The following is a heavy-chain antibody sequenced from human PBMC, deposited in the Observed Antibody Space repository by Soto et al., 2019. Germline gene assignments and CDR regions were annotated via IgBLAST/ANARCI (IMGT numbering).Heavy chain of an antibody. D-gene: IGHD5-12*01. J-gene: IGHJ3*01. V-gene: IGHV3-48*03. CDR3: TKEKSVTDSGYDAFDV. Sequence: EVQLVESGGGLVQPGGSLRLSCAASGFAFNNYEMDWVRQAPGKGLEWVANMNGANRKLYADSVKGRFTISRDNAKNLLYLEMNNLRAEDTAIYYCTKEKSVTDSGYDAFDVWGQGTMVTVS. CDR2: MNGANRK. CDR1: GFAFNNYE.